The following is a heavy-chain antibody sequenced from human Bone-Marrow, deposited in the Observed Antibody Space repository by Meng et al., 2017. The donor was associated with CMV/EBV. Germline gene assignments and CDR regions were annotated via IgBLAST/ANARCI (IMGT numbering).Heavy chain of an antibody. CDR1: GGTISSYF. CDR2: IYTSGST. D-gene: IGHD6-19*01. J-gene: IGHJ4*02. V-gene: IGHV4-4*07. CDR3: ARDLVVAGGYFDY. Sequence: CTVSGGTISSYFWSWIRQPAGKGLEWIGRIYTSGSTNYNPSLKSRVTMSVDTSKNQFSLKLSSVTAADTAVYYCARDLVVAGGYFDYWGQGTLVTVSS.